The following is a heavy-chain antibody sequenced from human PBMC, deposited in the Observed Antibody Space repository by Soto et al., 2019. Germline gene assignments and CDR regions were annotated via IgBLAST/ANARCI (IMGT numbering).Heavy chain of an antibody. CDR2: ISYDGSNK. CDR1: GFTFSSYG. CDR3: TGYYDGSGFFY. J-gene: IGHJ4*02. D-gene: IGHD3-22*01. Sequence: QVQLVESGGGVVQPGRSLRLSCAASGFTFSSYGRHWVRQAPGKGLEWVAAISYDGSNKYYEDSVKGRFTISRDNSKNTLYLQMSSLRAEDTAVYYCTGYYDGSGFFYWGQGTLVTVSS. V-gene: IGHV3-30*03.